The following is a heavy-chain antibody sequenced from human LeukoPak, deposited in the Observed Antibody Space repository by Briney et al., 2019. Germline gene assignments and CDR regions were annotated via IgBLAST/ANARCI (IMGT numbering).Heavy chain of an antibody. CDR1: GFTFSSYG. J-gene: IGHJ4*02. CDR2: ISYDGSNK. V-gene: IGHV3-30*03. Sequence: PGRSLRLSCAASGFTFSSYGMHWVRQAPGKGLEWVAVISYDGSNKYYAGSVKGRFTISRDNANNSLYLQMNSLRDEDTAVYYCARTPYGDVPLDWGQGTLVTVSS. D-gene: IGHD4-17*01. CDR3: ARTPYGDVPLD.